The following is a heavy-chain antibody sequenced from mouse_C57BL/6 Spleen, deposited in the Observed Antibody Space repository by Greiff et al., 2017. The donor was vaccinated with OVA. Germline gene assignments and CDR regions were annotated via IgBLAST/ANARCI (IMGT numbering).Heavy chain of an antibody. J-gene: IGHJ1*03. V-gene: IGHV1-5*01. Sequence: VQLQQSGTVLARPGASVKMSCTTSGYTFTSYWMHWVQQRPGQGLEWIGSIDPGNSDTSYNQKFQGKATLTAVTSASTAYMELSSLTNEDAAVYYCTRSAYQVDFDVWGTGTTVTVSS. D-gene: IGHD1-3*01. CDR3: TRSAYQVDFDV. CDR2: IDPGNSDT. CDR1: GYTFTSYW.